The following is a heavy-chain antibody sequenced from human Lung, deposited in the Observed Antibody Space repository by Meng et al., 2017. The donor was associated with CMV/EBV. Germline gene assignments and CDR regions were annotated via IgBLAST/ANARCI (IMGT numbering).Heavy chain of an antibody. Sequence: GESXKISCAASGFTFSTAWMSWVRQAPGKGLEWVGRIKSKTDGGTTDYAAPVKGRFTMSRDDLRNTLYLQMNSLKTDDTGVYYCTTGRRFDYSGQGTLVTVSS. J-gene: IGHJ4*02. CDR2: IKSKTDGGTT. CDR3: TTGRRFDY. CDR1: GFTFSTAW. V-gene: IGHV3-15*01.